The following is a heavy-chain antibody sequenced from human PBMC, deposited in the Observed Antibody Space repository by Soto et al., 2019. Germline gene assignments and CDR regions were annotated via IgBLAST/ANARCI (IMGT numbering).Heavy chain of an antibody. D-gene: IGHD6-19*01. Sequence: GESLKISCKGSGYSFTSYWIGWVRPMPGKGLEWMGIIYPGDSDTRYSPSFQGQVTISADKSISTAYLQWSSLKASDTAMYYCARLKPNSIGWYRYYFDYWGQGTLVTVSS. CDR3: ARLKPNSIGWYRYYFDY. CDR1: GYSFTSYW. V-gene: IGHV5-51*01. J-gene: IGHJ4*02. CDR2: IYPGDSDT.